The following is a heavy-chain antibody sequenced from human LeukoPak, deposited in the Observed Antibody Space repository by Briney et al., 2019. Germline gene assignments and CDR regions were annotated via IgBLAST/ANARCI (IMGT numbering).Heavy chain of an antibody. V-gene: IGHV1-8*01. Sequence: ASVKVSCKASGYSFSSNDINWVRQATGQGLEWMGWMNPNSGNTGYAQKFQGRVTMTKNTSISTAYMELSSLRSEDTAVYYCARDQSRGYGFDYWGQGTLVTVSS. J-gene: IGHJ4*02. CDR1: GYSFSSND. CDR3: ARDQSRGYGFDY. D-gene: IGHD5-12*01. CDR2: MNPNSGNT.